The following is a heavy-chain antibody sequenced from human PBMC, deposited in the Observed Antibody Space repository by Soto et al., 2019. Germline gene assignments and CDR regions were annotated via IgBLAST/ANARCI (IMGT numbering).Heavy chain of an antibody. CDR2: ISAYNGNT. CDR3: ARLRRGYSYQYGYYMDV. Sequence: QVQLVQSGAEVKKPGASVKVSCKASGYTFTSYGISWVRQAPGQGLEWMGWISAYNGNTNYAQKLQVRVTMTTDTSTSTAYMELRSLRSDDTAVYYCARLRRGYSYQYGYYMDVWGKGTTVTVSS. V-gene: IGHV1-18*01. J-gene: IGHJ6*03. CDR1: GYTFTSYG. D-gene: IGHD5-18*01.